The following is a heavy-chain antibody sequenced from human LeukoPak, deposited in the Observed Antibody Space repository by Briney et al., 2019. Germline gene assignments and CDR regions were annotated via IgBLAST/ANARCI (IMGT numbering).Heavy chain of an antibody. J-gene: IGHJ4*02. CDR1: GLTFNHYG. CDR3: ARDWFHAIDY. CDR2: ISYNGNNK. V-gene: IGHV3-30*03. Sequence: GGSLRLSCAASGLTFNHYGMHWVRQAPGKGLEWLAIISYNGNNKYHADPVKGRFTISRDNAKNTLYLQMNSLRAEDTAVYYCARDWFHAIDYWGQGTLVTVSS. D-gene: IGHD2/OR15-2a*01.